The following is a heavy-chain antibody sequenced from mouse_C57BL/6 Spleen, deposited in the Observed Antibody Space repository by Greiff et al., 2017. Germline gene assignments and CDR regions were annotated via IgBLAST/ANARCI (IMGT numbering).Heavy chain of an antibody. CDR1: GFTFSSYA. V-gene: IGHV5-9-1*02. CDR3: TRVSDDYDGFAY. J-gene: IGHJ3*01. CDR2: ISSGGDYI. Sequence: EVKVVESGEGLVKPGGSLTLSCAASGFTFSSYAMSWVRQTPEKRLVWVAYISSGGDYIYSAATVQGRFTISRDNARNTLYLQMSSLKSEDTAMYYCTRVSDDYDGFAYWGQGTLVTVSA. D-gene: IGHD2-4*01.